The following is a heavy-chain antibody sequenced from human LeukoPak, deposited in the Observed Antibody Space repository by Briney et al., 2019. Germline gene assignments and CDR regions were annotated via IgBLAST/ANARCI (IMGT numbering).Heavy chain of an antibody. CDR2: IYSGGST. CDR1: EFSVGSNY. CDR3: AKADRRSSGWYTSFQH. D-gene: IGHD6-19*01. J-gene: IGHJ1*01. V-gene: IGHV3-66*01. Sequence: PGGSLRLSCAASEFSVGSNYMTWVRQAPGKGLEWVSLIYSGGSTYYADSVKGRFTISRDNSKNTLYLQMNSLRVEDTAVYYCAKADRRSSGWYTSFQHWGQGTLVTVSS.